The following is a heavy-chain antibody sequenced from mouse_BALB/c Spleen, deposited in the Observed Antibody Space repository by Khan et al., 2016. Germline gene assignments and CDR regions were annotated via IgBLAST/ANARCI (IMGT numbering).Heavy chain of an antibody. CDR1: GYTFSSYW. D-gene: IGHD2-2*01. J-gene: IGHJ3*01. CDR2: ILPGSGST. Sequence: QMQLEESGAELMKPGASVKISCKATGYTFSSYWIEWVKQRPGHGLEWIGEILPGSGSTNYNEKFKGKATFTADISSNTAYMQLSSLTSEDSAVYYGARLSRNGYDGWFAYWGQGTLVTVSA. CDR3: ARLSRNGYDGWFAY. V-gene: IGHV1-9*01.